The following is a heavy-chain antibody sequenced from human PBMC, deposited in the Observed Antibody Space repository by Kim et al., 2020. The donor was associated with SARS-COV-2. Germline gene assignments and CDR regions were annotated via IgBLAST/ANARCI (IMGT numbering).Heavy chain of an antibody. J-gene: IGHJ4*01. CDR2: MSGSDGTT. V-gene: IGHV3-23*01. CDR1: GFTVNSYY. CDR3: AKEGRTSGVY. D-gene: IGHD1-26*01. Sequence: GGSLRLSCAVSGFTVNSYYMSWVRQAPGKGLEWVSGMSGSDGTTYYADSVKGRFTISSDTSKNTLFLQLNSLRAEDTAVYYCAKEGRTSGVYWG.